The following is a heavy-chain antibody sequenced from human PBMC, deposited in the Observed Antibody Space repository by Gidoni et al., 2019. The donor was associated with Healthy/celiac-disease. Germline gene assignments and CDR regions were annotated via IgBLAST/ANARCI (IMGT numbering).Heavy chain of an antibody. V-gene: IGHV1-46*01. CDR1: GYTFTSYY. CDR3: ARDNNSYDSSGYNWFDP. J-gene: IGHJ5*02. D-gene: IGHD3-22*01. CDR2: INPSGGST. Sequence: QVQLVQSGAEVKKPGASVKVSCKASGYTFTSYYMHWVRQAPGQGLEWMGIINPSGGSTSYAQKFQGRVTMTRDTSTSTVYMELSSLRSEDTAVYYCARDNNSYDSSGYNWFDPWGQGTLVTVSS.